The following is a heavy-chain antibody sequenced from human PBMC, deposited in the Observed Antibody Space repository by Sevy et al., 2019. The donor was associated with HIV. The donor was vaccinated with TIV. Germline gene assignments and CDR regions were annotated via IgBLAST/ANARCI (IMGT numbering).Heavy chain of an antibody. CDR2: ISWDSGLI. J-gene: IGHJ3*01. V-gene: IGHV3-9*01. D-gene: IGHD5-12*01. CDR3: TRDFVATTRGVAPFDF. CDR1: GFTFDDYA. Sequence: GGSLRLSCAASGFTFDDYAMNWVRQAPGKGLEWVSGISWDSGLIGYAVSVQGRVTVSRDSSKNSLYLQMNKLRLEDTALYYCTRDFVATTRGVAPFDFWGRGTMVTVSS.